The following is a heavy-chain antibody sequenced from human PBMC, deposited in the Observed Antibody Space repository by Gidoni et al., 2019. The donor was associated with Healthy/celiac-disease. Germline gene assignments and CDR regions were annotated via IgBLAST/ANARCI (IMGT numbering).Heavy chain of an antibody. V-gene: IGHV5-51*01. Sequence: EVQLVQSGAEVKKPGESLKISCKGSGYSFTSYWIGWVRQMPGKGLGWMGIIYPGDSDTRYSPSFQGQVTISADKSISTAYLQWSSLKASDTAMYYCARHSLVAAFSYYYGMDVWGQGTTVTVSS. J-gene: IGHJ6*02. CDR2: IYPGDSDT. D-gene: IGHD2-15*01. CDR1: GYSFTSYW. CDR3: ARHSLVAAFSYYYGMDV.